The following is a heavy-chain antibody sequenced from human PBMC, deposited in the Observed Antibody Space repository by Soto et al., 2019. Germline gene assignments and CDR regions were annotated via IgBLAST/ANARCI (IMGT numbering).Heavy chain of an antibody. CDR2: IHRDGTST. D-gene: IGHD6-6*01. J-gene: IGHJ4*02. Sequence: EVQLVESGGGLVQPGGSLRLSCVVSGVSFSSHWMHWVRQVPGKGLVWVSRIHRDGTSTGYADSVKGRFTISRDNAKNTLYLQMNSLRAEDTALYYCARGPNSMAGLDSWGRGTLVTVSS. V-gene: IGHV3-74*01. CDR1: GVSFSSHW. CDR3: ARGPNSMAGLDS.